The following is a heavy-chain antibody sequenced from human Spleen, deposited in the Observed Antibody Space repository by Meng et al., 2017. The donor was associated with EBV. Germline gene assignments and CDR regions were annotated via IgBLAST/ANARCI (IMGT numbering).Heavy chain of an antibody. CDR1: GDSVSSDHPA. CDR3: ARDNRGWYFDY. J-gene: IGHJ4*02. V-gene: IGHV6-1*01. Sequence: VPLHQSGPGRGKPSQPLSLTCAISGDSVSSDHPAWNWIRQSPSRGLEWLGRKYYRSKWYNYYAVSVKSRITINPDTSKNQFSLQLNSVTPEDTAVYYCARDNRGWYFDYWGQGTLVTVSS. D-gene: IGHD3-10*01. CDR2: KYYRSKWYN.